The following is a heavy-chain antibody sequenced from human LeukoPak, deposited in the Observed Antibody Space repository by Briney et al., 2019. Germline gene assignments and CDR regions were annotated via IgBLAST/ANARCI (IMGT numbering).Heavy chain of an antibody. V-gene: IGHV3-21*01. Sequence: GGSLRLSCAASGFTFSSYSMNWVRQAPGKGLEWVSSISSSSSYIYYADSVKGRFTISRDNAKNSLYLQMNSLRAEDTAVYYCARGRGSTDAFDIWGQGTMVTVSS. CDR1: GFTFSSYS. CDR3: ARGRGSTDAFDI. J-gene: IGHJ3*02. CDR2: ISSSSSYI. D-gene: IGHD1-26*01.